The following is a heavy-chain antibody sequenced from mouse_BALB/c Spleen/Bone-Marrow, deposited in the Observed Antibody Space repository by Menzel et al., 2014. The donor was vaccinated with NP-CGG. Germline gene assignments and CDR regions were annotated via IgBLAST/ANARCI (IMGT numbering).Heavy chain of an antibody. CDR2: INPSTGYT. Sequence: QVQLQQSGAELAKPGASVKMSCKASGYTVTSYWMHWVKQRPGQGLEWIGYINPSTGYTEYNQKFKDKATLTADKSSSTAYMQLSSLTSEDSAVYYCAREGYDPWFAYWGQGTLVTVSA. CDR1: GYTVTSYW. D-gene: IGHD2-14*01. V-gene: IGHV1-7*01. CDR3: AREGYDPWFAY. J-gene: IGHJ3*01.